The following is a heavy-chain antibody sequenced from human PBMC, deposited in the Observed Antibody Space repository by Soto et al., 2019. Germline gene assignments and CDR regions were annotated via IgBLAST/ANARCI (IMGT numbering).Heavy chain of an antibody. CDR1: GYTFTSYG. CDR2: ISAYNGNT. CDR3: AREDCITGTSGTGDGMDV. D-gene: IGHD1-20*01. J-gene: IGHJ6*02. V-gene: IGHV1-18*04. Sequence: ASVKVSCKASGYTFTSYGISWVRQAPGQGLGWMGWISAYNGNTNYAQKLQGRVTMTTDTSTSTAYMELRSLGSDDTAVYYCAREDCITGTSGTGDGMDVWGQGTTVTVSS.